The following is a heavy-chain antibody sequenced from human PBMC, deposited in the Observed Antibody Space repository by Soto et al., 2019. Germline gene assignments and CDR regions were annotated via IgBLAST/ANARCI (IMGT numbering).Heavy chain of an antibody. V-gene: IGHV3-48*01. Sequence: GSLRLSCAASAFTFSSYGMHWLRQAPGKGLEWVSYISSSSSVIDYADSVKGRFTVSRDNARNSLYLQMNSLRAEDTAVYYCARDLSWGSNWYYYMDVWGKGTTVTVSS. CDR3: ARDLSWGSNWYYYMDV. CDR1: AFTFSSYG. J-gene: IGHJ6*03. D-gene: IGHD7-27*01. CDR2: ISSSSSVI.